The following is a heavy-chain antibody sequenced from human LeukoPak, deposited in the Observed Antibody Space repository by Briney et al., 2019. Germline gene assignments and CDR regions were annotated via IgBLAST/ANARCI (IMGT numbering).Heavy chain of an antibody. CDR2: FIPILGIA. CDR1: GGTFSSYT. D-gene: IGHD4-23*01. V-gene: IGHV1-69*02. CDR3: ARAPGGNAFDY. Sequence: SVKVSCKASGGTFSSYTISWVRQAPGQGLEWMGRFIPILGIANYAQKFQGRVTITADKSTSTAYMELSSLRSEDTAVYYCARAPGGNAFDYWGQGTLVTVS. J-gene: IGHJ4*02.